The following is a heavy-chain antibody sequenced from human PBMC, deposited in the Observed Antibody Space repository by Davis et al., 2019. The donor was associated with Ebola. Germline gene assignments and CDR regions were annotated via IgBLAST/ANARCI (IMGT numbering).Heavy chain of an antibody. Sequence: GESLKISCAASGFSFSSYAMHWVRQAPGKGLEWVSYISSSSSTIYYADSVKGRFTISRDNAKNSLYLQMNSLRDEDTAVYYCARTGYSSSWYLEPQSYYYYGMDVWGKGTTVTVSS. V-gene: IGHV3-48*02. J-gene: IGHJ6*04. CDR3: ARTGYSSSWYLEPQSYYYYGMDV. CDR2: ISSSSSTI. D-gene: IGHD6-13*01. CDR1: GFSFSSYA.